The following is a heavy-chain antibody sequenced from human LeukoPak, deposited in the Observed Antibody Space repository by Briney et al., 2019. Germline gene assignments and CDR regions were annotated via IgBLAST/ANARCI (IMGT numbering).Heavy chain of an antibody. D-gene: IGHD2-2*01. CDR1: GGSISSYY. V-gene: IGHV4-59*01. Sequence: SETLSLTCTVSGGSISSYYWSWIRQPPGQGLEWIGYIYYSGSTNYNPSLKSRVTISVDTSKNQFSLKLSSVTAADTAVYYCARRALVVGWFDPWGQGTLVTVSS. CDR2: IYYSGST. CDR3: ARRALVVGWFDP. J-gene: IGHJ5*02.